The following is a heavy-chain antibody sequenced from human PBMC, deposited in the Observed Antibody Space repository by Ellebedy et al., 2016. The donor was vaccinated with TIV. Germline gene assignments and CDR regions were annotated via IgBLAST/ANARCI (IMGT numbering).Heavy chain of an antibody. J-gene: IGHJ4*02. CDR2: INPNSGGT. D-gene: IGHD3-16*02. Sequence: ASVKVSCKASGGTFNWYGISWVRQAPGQGLEWMGWINPNSGGTNYAQKFQGWVTMTRDTSISTAYMELSRLRSDDTAVYYCARDSRVTFGGLIVYFDFWGQGTLVTVSS. V-gene: IGHV1-2*04. CDR3: ARDSRVTFGGLIVYFDF. CDR1: GGTFNWYG.